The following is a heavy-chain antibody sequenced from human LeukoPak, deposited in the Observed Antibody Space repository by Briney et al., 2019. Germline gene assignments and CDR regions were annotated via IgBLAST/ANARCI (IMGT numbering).Heavy chain of an antibody. Sequence: GGSLRLSCAASGFTFSIYWMHWVRQAPGKGLVWVSRINSDGITTHYADSVKGRFTISRDNAKNTLYLQMNSLRAEDTAAYYCAREDSLGYCSSTSCYPYYYYYMDVWGKGTTVTVSS. J-gene: IGHJ6*03. CDR3: AREDSLGYCSSTSCYPYYYYYMDV. D-gene: IGHD2-2*01. CDR1: GFTFSIYW. CDR2: INSDGITT. V-gene: IGHV3-74*01.